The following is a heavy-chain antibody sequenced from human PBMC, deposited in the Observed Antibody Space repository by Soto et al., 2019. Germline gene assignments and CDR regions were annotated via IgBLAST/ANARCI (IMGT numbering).Heavy chain of an antibody. CDR2: INPSGGST. CDR1: GYTFTSYY. V-gene: IGHV1-46*03. CDR3: AIAVAGSNWFDP. D-gene: IGHD6-19*01. J-gene: IGHJ5*02. Sequence: QVQLVQSGAEVKKPGASVKVSCKASGYTFTSYYMHWVRQAPGQGPEWMGIINPSGGSTSYAQKFQGRVTKTRDRSTRTVYMGLSSLRSEDTAVYYCAIAVAGSNWFDPWGQGTLVTVSS.